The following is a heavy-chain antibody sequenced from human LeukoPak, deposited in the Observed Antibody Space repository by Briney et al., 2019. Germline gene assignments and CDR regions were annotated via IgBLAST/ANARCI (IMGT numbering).Heavy chain of an antibody. J-gene: IGHJ5*02. CDR2: IYYSGST. D-gene: IGHD6-13*01. Sequence: PSETLSLTCTVSGGSISSGSYYWSWIRQPAGKGLEWIGSIYYSGSTYYNPSLKSRLTISVDTSKNQFSLKLSSVTAADTAVYYCARLEIAAAGNRWFDPWGQGTLVTVSS. V-gene: IGHV4-39*07. CDR3: ARLEIAAAGNRWFDP. CDR1: GGSISSGSYY.